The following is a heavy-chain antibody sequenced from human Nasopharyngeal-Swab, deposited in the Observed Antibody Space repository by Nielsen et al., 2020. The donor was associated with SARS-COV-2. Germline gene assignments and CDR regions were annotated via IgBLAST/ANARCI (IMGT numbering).Heavy chain of an antibody. CDR1: GGSFSGYY. CDR3: SRGNGAFDY. CDR2: INHRGST. V-gene: IGHV4-34*01. J-gene: IGHJ4*02. D-gene: IGHD4-17*01. Sequence: SETLSLTCAVYGGSFSGYYWSWIRQPPGKGLEWIGEINHRGSTNYNTSLTSRVTISVDTSKNQFSLKLTSVTAADTAVYYCSRGNGAFDYWGQGTLVTVSS.